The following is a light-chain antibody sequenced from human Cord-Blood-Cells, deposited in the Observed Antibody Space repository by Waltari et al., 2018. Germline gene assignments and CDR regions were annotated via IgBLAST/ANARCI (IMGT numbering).Light chain of an antibody. J-gene: IGKJ2*01. Sequence: EIVMTQSPATLSVSPGESATLPCRASQSVSSNLAWYQQKPGQAPRLLIYGASTRATGIPARFSGSGSGTEFTLTISSLQSEDFAVYYCQQYNNWPIFGQGTKLEIK. V-gene: IGKV3-15*01. CDR1: QSVSSN. CDR3: QQYNNWPI. CDR2: GAS.